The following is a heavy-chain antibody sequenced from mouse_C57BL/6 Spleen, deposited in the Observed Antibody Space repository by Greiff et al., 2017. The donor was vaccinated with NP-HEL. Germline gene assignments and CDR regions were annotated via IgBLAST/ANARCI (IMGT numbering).Heavy chain of an antibody. CDR2: ISSGGSYT. V-gene: IGHV5-6*01. CDR3: AREGLAY. Sequence: EVMLVESGGDLVKPGGSLKLSCAASGFTFSSYGMSWVRQTPDKRLEWVATISSGGSYTYYPDSVKGRFTISRDNAKNTLYLQMSSLKSEDTAMYYCAREGLAYWGQGTLVTVSA. J-gene: IGHJ3*01. CDR1: GFTFSSYG.